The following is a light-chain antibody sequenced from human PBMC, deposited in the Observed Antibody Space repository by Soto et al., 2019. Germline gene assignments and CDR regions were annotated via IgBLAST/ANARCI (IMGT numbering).Light chain of an antibody. CDR1: QSLSSN. CDR3: QQYNNWPPIT. V-gene: IGKV3-15*01. Sequence: EIEMTQSPATLSVSPGERATLSCRASQSLSSNLAWYQQKPGQAPRLIIYDASTRATAIPARSSGSGSGTEFTLTITSLQSEDFAVYYCQQYNNWPPITLGQGTRLEIK. CDR2: DAS. J-gene: IGKJ5*01.